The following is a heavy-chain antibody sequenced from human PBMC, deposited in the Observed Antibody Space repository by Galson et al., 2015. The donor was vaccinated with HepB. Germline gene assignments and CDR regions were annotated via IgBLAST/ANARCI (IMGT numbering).Heavy chain of an antibody. J-gene: IGHJ6*02. CDR2: ILPIFGTA. CDR3: ARDPDCSGGSCYSPYYYYGMDV. D-gene: IGHD2-15*01. V-gene: IGHV1-69*06. CDR1: GGPFSSYA. Sequence: QSGAEVNKPGESLKISCKASGGPFSSYAISWVRQAPGQGLEWMGGILPIFGTANYAQKFQGRVRITADKSTSTAYMELSSLRSEDTAVYYCARDPDCSGGSCYSPYYYYGMDVWGQGTTVTVSS.